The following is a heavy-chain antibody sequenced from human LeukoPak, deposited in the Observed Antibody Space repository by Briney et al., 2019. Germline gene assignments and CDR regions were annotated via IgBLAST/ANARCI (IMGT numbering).Heavy chain of an antibody. V-gene: IGHV3-23*01. J-gene: IGHJ4*02. D-gene: IGHD2-15*01. Sequence: GGSLRLSCAASGFTFSGYAMNWVRLAPGKGLEWLSAITDNGNTTYYADSAQGRFTISRDNSKNTLYLQMNSLRAEDTAVYYCATLRLSDHFDYWGQGTLVTVSS. CDR3: ATLRLSDHFDY. CDR2: ITDNGNTT. CDR1: GFTFSGYA.